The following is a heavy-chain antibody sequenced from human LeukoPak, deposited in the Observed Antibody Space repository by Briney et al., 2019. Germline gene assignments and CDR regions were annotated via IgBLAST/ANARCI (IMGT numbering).Heavy chain of an antibody. J-gene: IGHJ6*02. V-gene: IGHV3-30-3*01. D-gene: IGHD3-22*01. CDR3: ARSGSGYSYGMDV. CDR1: GFTLSSHA. CDR2: ISYDGSNK. Sequence: GGSLRLSCAASGFTLSSHAMHWVRQAPGKGLEWVAVISYDGSNKYYADSVKGRFTISRDNSKNTLYLQMNSLRAEDTAVYYCARSGSGYSYGMDVWGQGTTVTVSS.